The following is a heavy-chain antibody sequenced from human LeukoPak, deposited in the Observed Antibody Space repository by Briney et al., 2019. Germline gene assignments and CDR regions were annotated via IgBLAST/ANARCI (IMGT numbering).Heavy chain of an antibody. CDR2: IYRGGST. CDR3: ARDEATAGINY. V-gene: IGHV3-66*01. J-gene: IGHJ4*02. Sequence: GGSLRLSCAASGFTVSSSHMSWVRQAPGQGLEWVSVIYRGGSTYYADSVKGRFTISRDNSKNTLYLQMNSLRAEDTAVYYCARDEATAGINYWGQGTLVTVSS. D-gene: IGHD6-13*01. CDR1: GFTVSSSH.